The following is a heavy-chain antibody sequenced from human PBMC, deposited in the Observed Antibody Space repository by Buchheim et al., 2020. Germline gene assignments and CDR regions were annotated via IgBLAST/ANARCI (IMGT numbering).Heavy chain of an antibody. Sequence: QVQLQQWGAGLLKPSETLSLTCAVYGGSFSGYYWSWIRQPPGKGLEWIGEINHSGSTNYNPSLKSRVTISVDTSKNQFSLKLSSVTAADTAVYYCARGTGYCSGGSCYGNWFDPWGQGTL. V-gene: IGHV4-34*01. CDR2: INHSGST. CDR3: ARGTGYCSGGSCYGNWFDP. J-gene: IGHJ5*02. D-gene: IGHD2-15*01. CDR1: GGSFSGYY.